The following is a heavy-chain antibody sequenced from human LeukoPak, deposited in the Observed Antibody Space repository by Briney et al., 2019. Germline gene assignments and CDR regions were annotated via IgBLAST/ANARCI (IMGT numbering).Heavy chain of an antibody. CDR2: IYYSGST. CDR3: ARSYCSSTSCYPNYFDY. J-gene: IGHJ4*02. D-gene: IGHD2-2*01. CDR1: GGSISSYY. Sequence: SETLSLTCTVSGGSISSYYWSWIRQPPGKGLEWIGYIYYSGSTNYNPSLKSRVTISVDTSKNQFSLKLSSVTAADTAVYYCARSYCSSTSCYPNYFDYWGQGTLVTVSS. V-gene: IGHV4-59*08.